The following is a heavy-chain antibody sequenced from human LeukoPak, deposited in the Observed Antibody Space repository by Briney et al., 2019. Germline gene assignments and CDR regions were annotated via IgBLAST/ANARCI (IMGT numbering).Heavy chain of an antibody. CDR1: GFTFSSYW. J-gene: IGHJ5*02. CDR3: ARVQKGIAAAGTGGGWFEP. Sequence: EGSLRLSSAASGFTFSSYWMSWVRQAPGKGLEWISYISSGGSTIYYADSVRGQFTISRDNAKKSLYLQMNSLRAEDTAVYYCARVQKGIAAAGTGGGWFEPWGQGTLVTVS. V-gene: IGHV3-11*01. D-gene: IGHD6-13*01. CDR2: ISSGGSTI.